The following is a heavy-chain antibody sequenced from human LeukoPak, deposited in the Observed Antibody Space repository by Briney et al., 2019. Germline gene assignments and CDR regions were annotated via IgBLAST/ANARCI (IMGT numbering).Heavy chain of an antibody. CDR2: IHTSGST. V-gene: IGHV4-4*07. Sequence: SETLSLSCSVSGYSISSGYYWNWIRQPAGKGLKWIGRIHTSGSTNYNPSLKSRVTMSVDTSKNKLSLKLSSVTAADTAVYYCPRVICSGGSCRFDYWGQGTLVTVSS. D-gene: IGHD2-15*01. J-gene: IGHJ4*02. CDR1: GYSISSGYY. CDR3: PRVICSGGSCRFDY.